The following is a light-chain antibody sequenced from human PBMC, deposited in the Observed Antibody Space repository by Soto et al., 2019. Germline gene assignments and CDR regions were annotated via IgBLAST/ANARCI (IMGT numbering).Light chain of an antibody. CDR3: QQFSSYPLT. Sequence: EIVMTQSPATLSLSPGERATLSCRASQSVSSNVAWYQQIPGQTPRLLIYGASTRATGIPVRFSGSGSGTDFTLTISRLEPEDFAVYYCQQFSSYPLTFGGGTKVDIK. J-gene: IGKJ4*01. V-gene: IGKV3-15*01. CDR1: QSVSSN. CDR2: GAS.